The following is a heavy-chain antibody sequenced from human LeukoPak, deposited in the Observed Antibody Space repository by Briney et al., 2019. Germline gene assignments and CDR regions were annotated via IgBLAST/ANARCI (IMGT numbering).Heavy chain of an antibody. V-gene: IGHV3-11*04. CDR3: ARGGMTTVTTDAFDI. CDR2: ISSSGSTI. CDR1: GFTFSDYY. J-gene: IGHJ3*02. D-gene: IGHD4-17*01. Sequence: GGSLRLSCAASGFTFSDYYMTWIRQAPGKGLEWISYISSSGSTIYYADSVKGRFTISRDNAKNSLYLQMNSLRAEDTAVYYCARGGMTTVTTDAFDIWGQGTMVTVSS.